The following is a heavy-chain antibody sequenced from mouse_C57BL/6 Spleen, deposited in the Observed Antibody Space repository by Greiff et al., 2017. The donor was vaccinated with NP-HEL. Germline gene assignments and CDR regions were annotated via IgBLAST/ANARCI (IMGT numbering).Heavy chain of an antibody. CDR2: IWRGGST. Sequence: VKLMESGPGLVQPSQSLSITCTVSGFSLTSYGVHWVRQSPGKGLEWLGVIWRGGSTDYNAAFMSRLSITKDNSKSQVFFKMNSLQADDTAIYYCAKNAYGSRAGVYYYAMDYWGQGTSVTVSS. CDR3: AKNAYGSRAGVYYYAMDY. D-gene: IGHD1-1*01. CDR1: GFSLTSYG. J-gene: IGHJ4*01. V-gene: IGHV2-5*01.